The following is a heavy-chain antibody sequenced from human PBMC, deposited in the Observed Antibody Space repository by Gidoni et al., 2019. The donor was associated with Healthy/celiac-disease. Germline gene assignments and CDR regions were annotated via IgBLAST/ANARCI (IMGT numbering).Heavy chain of an antibody. CDR2: ISWDGGST. V-gene: IGHV3-43*01. Sequence: EVQLVESGGVVVQPVGYLRLSCAASGFSFDDYTMPWVRQAPGKGLEWVALISWDGGSTYYADSVKGRFTISRDNSKNSLYLQMNSLRTEDTALYYCAKDDAFDIWGQGTMVTVSS. CDR1: GFSFDDYT. J-gene: IGHJ3*02. CDR3: AKDDAFDI.